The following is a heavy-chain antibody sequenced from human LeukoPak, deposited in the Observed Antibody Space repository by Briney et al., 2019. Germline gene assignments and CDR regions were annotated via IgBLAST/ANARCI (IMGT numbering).Heavy chain of an antibody. CDR3: ARQGDIVATMEP. J-gene: IGHJ5*02. D-gene: IGHD5-12*01. CDR2: IYTSGST. V-gene: IGHV4-4*09. CDR1: GFTFSSYA. Sequence: GSLRLSCAASGFTFSSYAMSWVRQAPGKGLEWIGYIYTSGSTNYNPSLKSRVTISVDTSKNQFSLKLSSVTAADTAVYYCARQGDIVATMEPWGQGTLVTVSS.